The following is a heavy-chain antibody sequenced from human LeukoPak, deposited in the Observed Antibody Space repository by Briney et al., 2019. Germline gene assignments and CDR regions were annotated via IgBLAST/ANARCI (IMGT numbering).Heavy chain of an antibody. V-gene: IGHV4-59*08. CDR3: ATIPFSYDSSPYPDY. Sequence: PSETLSLTCTVSGDSINTYYWSWIRQPPGKGLEWIGYIYYRVTSDYNPSLKSRVTMSVDMSTSQISLKLTSVTAADTAVYYCATIPFSYDSSPYPDYWGQGALVRVSS. CDR2: IYYRVTS. D-gene: IGHD3-22*01. J-gene: IGHJ4*02. CDR1: GDSINTYY.